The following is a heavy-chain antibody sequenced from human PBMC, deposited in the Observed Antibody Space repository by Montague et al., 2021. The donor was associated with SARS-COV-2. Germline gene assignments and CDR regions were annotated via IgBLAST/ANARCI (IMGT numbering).Heavy chain of an antibody. Sequence: SETLSLTCTVSGGSISSYYWSWIRQPPGKGLEWIGYIYYSGSTNYNPSLKSRVTISVDTSKNQFSLKLSSVTAADTAVYYCARGMHYYDSSGYYFDYWGQGTMVTVSS. CDR1: GGSISSYY. CDR3: ARGMHYYDSSGYYFDY. V-gene: IGHV4-59*01. D-gene: IGHD3-22*01. J-gene: IGHJ4*02. CDR2: IYYSGST.